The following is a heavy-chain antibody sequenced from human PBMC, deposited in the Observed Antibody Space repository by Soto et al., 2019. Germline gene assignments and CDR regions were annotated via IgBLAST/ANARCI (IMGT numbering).Heavy chain of an antibody. Sequence: SETLSLTCTVSGGSISSYYWGWIRQPPGKGLEWIGYIYYSGSTNYNPSLKSRVTISVDTSKNQFSLKLSSVTAADTAVYYCARMTTQKPYYYYYYMDVWGKGTTVTVSS. D-gene: IGHD4-17*01. V-gene: IGHV4-59*08. J-gene: IGHJ6*03. CDR3: ARMTTQKPYYYYYYMDV. CDR2: IYYSGST. CDR1: GGSISSYY.